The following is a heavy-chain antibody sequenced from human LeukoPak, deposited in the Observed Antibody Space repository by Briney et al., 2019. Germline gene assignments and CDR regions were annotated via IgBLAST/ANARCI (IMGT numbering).Heavy chain of an antibody. CDR1: GFIFNNYA. V-gene: IGHV3-30*04. D-gene: IGHD1-26*01. J-gene: IGHJ1*01. CDR3: ARDRGGSYMYFQH. CDR2: ISYDGSNK. Sequence: GGSLRLSCAASGFIFNNYAMHWARQAPGKGLEWVAVISYDGSNKDYPDSVKGRFTISRDNAKNSLYLQMNSLRAEDTALYYCARDRGGSYMYFQHWGQGTLVTVSS.